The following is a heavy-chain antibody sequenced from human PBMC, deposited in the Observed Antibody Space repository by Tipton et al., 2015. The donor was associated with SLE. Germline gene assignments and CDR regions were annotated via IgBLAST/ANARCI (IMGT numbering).Heavy chain of an antibody. J-gene: IGHJ3*02. CDR1: GDSVTSSGYY. V-gene: IGHV4-31*03. CDR3: ARDPNWRLDDAFDI. D-gene: IGHD7-27*01. CDR2: ITYDGRT. Sequence: TLSLTCTATGDSVTSSGYYWSWIRQHPGKGLKWIGFITYDGRTKYNPSLKSRVTISLDTSKTQFFLRLSSVTATDAAVYFCARDPNWRLDDAFDIWGQGTMVSVSS.